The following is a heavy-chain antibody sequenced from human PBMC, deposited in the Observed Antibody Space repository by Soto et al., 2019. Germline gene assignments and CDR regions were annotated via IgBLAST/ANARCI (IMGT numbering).Heavy chain of an antibody. CDR1: GFTFSSYA. D-gene: IGHD1-7*01. CDR3: AKGNSWSPALVLDI. V-gene: IGHV3-23*01. Sequence: GGSLRLSCAASGFTFSSYAMSWVRQAPGKGLEWVSAISGSGGSTYYADSVKGRFTVSRDSSKNTLYLQMNSLRAEDTAVYYCAKGNSWSPALVLDIWGQGTMVTVSS. J-gene: IGHJ3*02. CDR2: ISGSGGST.